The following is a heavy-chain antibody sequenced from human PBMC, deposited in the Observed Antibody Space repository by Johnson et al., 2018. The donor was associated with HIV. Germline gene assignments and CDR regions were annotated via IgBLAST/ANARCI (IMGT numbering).Heavy chain of an antibody. CDR3: ARESRDGPNLRAFDI. CDR1: GFIFRSYD. Sequence: VQLVESGGGLVQPGGSLRLSCAASGFIFRSYDMHWVRPTAGKGLEWVSAIGNVSDHYYSDSVKGRFSMSRENVKNSLYLQMNNLRAGDTAVYFCARESRDGPNLRAFDIWGQGTTVIVSS. CDR2: IGNVSDH. J-gene: IGHJ3*02. D-gene: IGHD5-24*01. V-gene: IGHV3-13*05.